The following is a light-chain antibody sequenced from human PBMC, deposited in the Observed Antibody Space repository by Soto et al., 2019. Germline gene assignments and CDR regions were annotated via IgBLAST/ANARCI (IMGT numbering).Light chain of an antibody. J-gene: IGLJ1*01. CDR2: DVS. V-gene: IGLV2-14*01. CDR1: SSDVGGYNY. CDR3: SSYTSSSTFYV. Sequence: QSVLTQPASVSGSPGQSITISCTGTSSDVGGYNYVSWYQQHPGKAPKLMIYDVSNRPSGGSNRFSGSKSGNTASLTISGLQAEDEADYYCSSYTSSSTFYVFGTGTKVTVL.